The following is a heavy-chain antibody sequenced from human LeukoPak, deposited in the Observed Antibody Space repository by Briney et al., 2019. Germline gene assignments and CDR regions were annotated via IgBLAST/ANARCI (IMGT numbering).Heavy chain of an antibody. CDR1: GGSISSYY. CDR3: ARAFIAAAGDYYYYYGMDV. J-gene: IGHJ6*02. Sequence: PSETLSLTCTVSGGSISSYYWSWIRQPPGKGLEWIGYIYYSGSTNYNPSLKSRVTISVDTSKNQFSLKLSSVTAADTAVYYCARAFIAAAGDYYYYYGMDVWGQGTTVTVSS. D-gene: IGHD6-13*01. CDR2: IYYSGST. V-gene: IGHV4-59*01.